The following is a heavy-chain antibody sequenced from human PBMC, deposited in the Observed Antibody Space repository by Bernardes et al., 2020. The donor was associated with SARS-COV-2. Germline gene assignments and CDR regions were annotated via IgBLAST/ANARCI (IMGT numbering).Heavy chain of an antibody. D-gene: IGHD4-17*01. V-gene: IGHV4-4*07. CDR2: IFNNGST. J-gene: IGHJ6*02. Sequence: SETLSLTCSVSGGSLSNYYWSWIRQPAGKRLEWLGRIFNNGSTNYNPSLQSRVTLSVDTSKSQFSLKVTSVTAADTAVYYCARDIVVTNTGYQFYGMDFWGQGTTVTVSS. CDR3: ARDIVVTNTGYQFYGMDF. CDR1: GGSLSNYY.